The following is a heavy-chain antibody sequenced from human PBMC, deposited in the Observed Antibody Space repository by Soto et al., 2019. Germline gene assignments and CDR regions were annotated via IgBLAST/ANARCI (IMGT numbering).Heavy chain of an antibody. CDR3: ASSRAFREFDY. Sequence: SETLSLTCAVSGGSISSGGYSWSWIRQPPGKGLEWIGYIYHSGSTYYNPSLKSRVTISVDRSKNQFSLKLSSVTAADTAVYYCASSRAFREFDYWGQGTLVTVSS. CDR2: IYHSGST. V-gene: IGHV4-30-2*01. J-gene: IGHJ4*02. CDR1: GGSISSGGYS. D-gene: IGHD3-10*01.